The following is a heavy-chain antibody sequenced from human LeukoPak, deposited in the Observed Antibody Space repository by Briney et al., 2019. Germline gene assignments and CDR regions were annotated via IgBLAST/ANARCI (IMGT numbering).Heavy chain of an antibody. V-gene: IGHV4-39*01. D-gene: IGHD3-3*01. CDR1: GGSISSSSYY. Sequence: SETLSLTCTVSGGSISSSSYYWGWIRQPPGKGLEWIGSIYYSGSTYYNPSLKSRVTISVDTSKNQFSLKLSSVTAADTAVYYCARARDFLYHGMDVWGQGTTVTVSS. J-gene: IGHJ6*02. CDR3: ARARDFLYHGMDV. CDR2: IYYSGST.